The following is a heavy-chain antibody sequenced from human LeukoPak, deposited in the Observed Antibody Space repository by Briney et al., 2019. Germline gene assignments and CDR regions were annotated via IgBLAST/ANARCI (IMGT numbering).Heavy chain of an antibody. CDR3: ARGPSIAAYSNY. Sequence: GGSLRLSCAASGFTFSNSWMSWVRQAPGKGLEWVSAISGSGGSTYYADSVKGRFTISRDNSKNTLYLQMNSLRAEDTAVYYCARGPSIAAYSNYWGQGTLVTVSS. CDR1: GFTFSNSW. V-gene: IGHV3-23*01. D-gene: IGHD6-6*01. CDR2: ISGSGGST. J-gene: IGHJ4*02.